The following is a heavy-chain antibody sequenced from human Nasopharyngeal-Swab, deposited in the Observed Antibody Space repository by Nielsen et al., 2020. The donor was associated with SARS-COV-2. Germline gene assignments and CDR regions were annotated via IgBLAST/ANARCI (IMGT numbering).Heavy chain of an antibody. J-gene: IGHJ4*02. V-gene: IGHV3-7*03. D-gene: IGHD6-19*01. Sequence: GGSLRLSCAASGFSMSQFWMGWVRQAPGKGLEWVTNINEDGSEKYSVDSVKGRFTISRDNAKNSLYLQMDSLRADDTAVYYCTRDASGWSQYWGQGTLVTVSS. CDR1: GFSMSQFW. CDR3: TRDASGWSQY. CDR2: INEDGSEK.